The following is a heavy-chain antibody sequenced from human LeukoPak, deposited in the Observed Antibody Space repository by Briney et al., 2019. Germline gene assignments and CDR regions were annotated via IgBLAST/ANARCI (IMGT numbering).Heavy chain of an antibody. J-gene: IGHJ4*02. CDR1: GGTFSSYA. CDR3: APVYSLRYLVFVHVPSDY. V-gene: IGHV1-69*13. Sequence: SVKVSCKASGGTFSSYAISWVRQAPGQGLEWMGGIIPIFGTANYAQKFQGRVTITADESTSTAYMELSSLRSEDTAVYYCAPVYSLRYLVFVHVPSDYWGPGTLVTVSS. D-gene: IGHD3-9*01. CDR2: IIPIFGTA.